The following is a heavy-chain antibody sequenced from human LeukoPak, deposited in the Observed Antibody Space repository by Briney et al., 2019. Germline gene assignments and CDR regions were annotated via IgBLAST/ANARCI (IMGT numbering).Heavy chain of an antibody. CDR3: VAATGAFDF. CDR2: ISSSSSYI. Sequence: GGSLRLSCAASKFTFTTYSMNWVRQAPGKGLECVSSISSSSSYIYYADSVKGRFTISRDNAKKSLYLQMNSLRAEDTAVYYCVAATGAFDFWGQGTMVTVSS. J-gene: IGHJ3*01. V-gene: IGHV3-21*01. CDR1: KFTFTTYS. D-gene: IGHD6-19*01.